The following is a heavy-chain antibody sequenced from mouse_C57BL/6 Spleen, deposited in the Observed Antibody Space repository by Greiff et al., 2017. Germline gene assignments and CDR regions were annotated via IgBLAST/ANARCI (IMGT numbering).Heavy chain of an antibody. V-gene: IGHV1-69*01. CDR3: ARSGDYYCSSYYYAMDY. J-gene: IGHJ4*01. CDR1: GYTFTSYW. Sequence: VQLQQPGAELVMPGASVKLSCKASGYTFTSYWMHWVKQRPGQGLEWIGEIDPSDSYTNYNQKFKGKSTLTVDKSSSKAYMQLSSLTSEDSAVYYCARSGDYYCSSYYYAMDYWGQGTSVTVSS. CDR2: IDPSDSYT. D-gene: IGHD1-1*01.